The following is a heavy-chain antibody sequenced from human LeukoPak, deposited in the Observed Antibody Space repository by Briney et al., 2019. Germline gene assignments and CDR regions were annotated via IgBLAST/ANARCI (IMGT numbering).Heavy chain of an antibody. CDR3: ARGARTITMVRGARGFDY. J-gene: IGHJ4*02. CDR1: GGSISSGGYY. V-gene: IGHV4-30-2*01. CDR2: INHSGST. D-gene: IGHD3-10*01. Sequence: SQTLSLTCTVSGGSISSGGYYWSWIRQPPGKGLEWIGEINHSGSTNYNPSLKSRVTISVDTSKNQFSLKLSSVTAADTAVYYCARGARTITMVRGARGFDYWGQGTLVTVSS.